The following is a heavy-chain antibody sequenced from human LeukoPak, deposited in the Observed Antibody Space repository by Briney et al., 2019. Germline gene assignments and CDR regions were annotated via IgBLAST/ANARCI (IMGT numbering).Heavy chain of an antibody. Sequence: SETLSLTCTVSGGSVSSGSYNWIWIRQPPGKELEWIGYIYYSGSTNYNPSLKSRVTISVDTSKNQFSLQLSSVTAADTAVYYCALDKDAFDIGGQGTMVTVS. J-gene: IGHJ3*02. CDR1: GGSVSSGSYN. CDR3: ALDKDAFDI. V-gene: IGHV4-61*01. CDR2: IYYSGST.